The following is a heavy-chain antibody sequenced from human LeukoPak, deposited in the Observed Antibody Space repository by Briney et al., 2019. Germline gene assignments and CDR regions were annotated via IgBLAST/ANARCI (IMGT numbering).Heavy chain of an antibody. CDR1: GFTVSSNY. Sequence: GGSLRLSCAASGFTVSSNYMSWVRQAPGKGLEWVSIIYSGGASFYADSVRGRFTISRHNSKNTLFLQMNSLRAEDTAFYYCVRAGEGLDAFDIWGKGTMVTVSS. CDR3: VRAGEGLDAFDI. V-gene: IGHV3-53*04. CDR2: IYSGGAS. J-gene: IGHJ3*02. D-gene: IGHD2-21*01.